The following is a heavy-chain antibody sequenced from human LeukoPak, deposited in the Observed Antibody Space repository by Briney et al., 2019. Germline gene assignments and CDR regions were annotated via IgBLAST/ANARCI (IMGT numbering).Heavy chain of an antibody. V-gene: IGHV4-34*01. CDR2: INHSGST. CDR3: ARHLKDGYNFGVDY. D-gene: IGHD5-24*01. CDR1: GGSFSGYY. J-gene: IGHJ4*02. Sequence: SETLSLTCAVYGGSFSGYYWSWIRQPPGKGLEWIGEINHSGSTNYNPSLKSRVTISVDTSKNQFSLKLSSVTAADTAVYYCARHLKDGYNFGVDYWGQGTLVTVSS.